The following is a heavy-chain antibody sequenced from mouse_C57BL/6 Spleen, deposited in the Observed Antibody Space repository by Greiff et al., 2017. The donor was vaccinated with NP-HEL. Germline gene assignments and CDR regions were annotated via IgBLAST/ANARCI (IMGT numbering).Heavy chain of an antibody. J-gene: IGHJ4*01. D-gene: IGHD1-1*01. Sequence: VQLQQPGAELVKPGASVKMSCKASGYTFTSYWITWVKQRPGQGLEWIGDIYPGSGSTNYNEKFKSKATLTVDTSSSTAYMQLSSLTSEDSAVYYCARSTTVVERFYAMDYWGQGTSVTVSS. CDR1: GYTFTSYW. CDR3: ARSTTVVERFYAMDY. CDR2: IYPGSGST. V-gene: IGHV1-55*01.